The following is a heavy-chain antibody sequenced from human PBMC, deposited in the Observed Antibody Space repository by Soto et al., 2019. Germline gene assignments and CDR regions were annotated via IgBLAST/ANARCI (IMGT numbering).Heavy chain of an antibody. CDR1: GGTFSSYA. D-gene: IGHD3-22*01. Sequence: QVQLVQSGAEVQKPGSSVKVSCKASGGTFSSYAISWVRQAPGQGLEWMGGIIPIFGTANYAQKFQGRVTITADESTSTAYMELSSLRSEDTAVYYCARDLTMIVVVINHYYYGMDVWGQGTTVTVSS. J-gene: IGHJ6*02. CDR2: IIPIFGTA. CDR3: ARDLTMIVVVINHYYYGMDV. V-gene: IGHV1-69*01.